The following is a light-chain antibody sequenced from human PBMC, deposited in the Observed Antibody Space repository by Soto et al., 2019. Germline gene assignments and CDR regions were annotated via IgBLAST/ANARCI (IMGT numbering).Light chain of an antibody. Sequence: EIVMTQSPATLSVSPGERATLSCRASHSVGSSLAWYQQKPGQAPRLLIYGASNRATGIPDRFSGSGSGTDFTLTISRLEPEDFAVYYCQQSGDTPTFGQGTKVDI. CDR1: HSVGSS. J-gene: IGKJ1*01. CDR2: GAS. V-gene: IGKV3-20*01. CDR3: QQSGDTPT.